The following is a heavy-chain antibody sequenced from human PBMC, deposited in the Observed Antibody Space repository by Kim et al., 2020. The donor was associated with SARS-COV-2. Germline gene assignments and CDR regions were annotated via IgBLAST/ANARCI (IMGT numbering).Heavy chain of an antibody. CDR2: IHYGGST. CDR3: ARGDGYCRGGTCQAPPDS. D-gene: IGHD2-15*01. J-gene: IGHJ5*02. V-gene: IGHV4-39*01. Sequence: SETLSLTCSVSGGSISNPDFYWGWVRQPPGKGLDWIGSIHYGGSTYSNPSLKSRVTISVDTSKSQFSLTLRSVTAADTAVYYCARGDGYCRGGTCQAPPDSWGQGTLVTVSS. CDR1: GGSISNPDFY.